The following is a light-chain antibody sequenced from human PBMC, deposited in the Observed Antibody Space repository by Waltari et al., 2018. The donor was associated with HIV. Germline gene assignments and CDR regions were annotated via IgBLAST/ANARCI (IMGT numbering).Light chain of an antibody. J-gene: IGKJ3*01. CDR2: KVS. CDR1: EDLVDSNGNSY. CDR3: MQDIHWPFT. V-gene: IGKV2-30*01. Sequence: DIVMTQAPLSLPVTLGQPASISCRSSEDLVDSNGNSYLNWFLLRPGQSPRRLFFKVSNRDSGVPERFSASGSGTEFTLKIRSVEAEDVGIYFCMQDIHWPFTFGPGTTLDI.